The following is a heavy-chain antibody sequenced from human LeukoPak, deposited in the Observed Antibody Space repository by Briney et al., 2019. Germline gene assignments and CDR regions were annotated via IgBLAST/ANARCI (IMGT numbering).Heavy chain of an antibody. CDR1: GGSISSSSYY. Sequence: PSETLSLTCTVSGGSISSSSYYRGWIRQPPGKGLEWIGSIYYSGSTYYNPSLKSRVTISVDTSKNQFSLKLSSVTAADTAVYYCARLGSSWPIDDWGQGTLVTVSS. D-gene: IGHD6-13*01. J-gene: IGHJ4*02. CDR2: IYYSGST. CDR3: ARLGSSWPIDD. V-gene: IGHV4-39*01.